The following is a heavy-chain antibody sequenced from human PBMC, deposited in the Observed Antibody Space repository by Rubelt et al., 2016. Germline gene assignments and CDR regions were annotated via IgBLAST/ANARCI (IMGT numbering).Heavy chain of an antibody. Sequence: QVQLVQSGAEVKKPGASVKVSCKASGYTFTSYYMHWVRPAPGQGLEWMGILNPSGGSTSYAQKFQGRVTMTRDTSTSTVYMELSSLRSEDTAVYYCARDPGPRGNDYWGQGTLVTVSS. V-gene: IGHV1-46*03. CDR3: ARDPGPRGNDY. J-gene: IGHJ4*02. CDR2: LNPSGGST. CDR1: GYTFTSYY. D-gene: IGHD3-10*01.